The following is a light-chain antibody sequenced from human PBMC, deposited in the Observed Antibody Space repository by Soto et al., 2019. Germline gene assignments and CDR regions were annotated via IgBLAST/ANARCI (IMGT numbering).Light chain of an antibody. V-gene: IGKV3-11*01. Sequence: ELVLTQSPATLSLSPGERATLSCRASQSVRSNYVAWYQQKPGQAPRLLIYDTSIRATGIPARFSGSGSGTDFTLTISSLEPEDFAVYYCQQRNSWPPTFTFGQGTRLETK. CDR3: QQRNSWPPTFT. J-gene: IGKJ5*01. CDR2: DTS. CDR1: QSVRSN.